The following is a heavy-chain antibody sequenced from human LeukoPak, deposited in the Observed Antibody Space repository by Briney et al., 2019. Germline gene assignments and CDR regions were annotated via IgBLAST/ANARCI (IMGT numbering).Heavy chain of an antibody. CDR2: IYYSGST. CDR1: GGSISSSSYY. CDR3: ARRTPIVGATGSHDAFDI. V-gene: IGHV4-39*07. D-gene: IGHD1-26*01. Sequence: PSETLSLTCTVSGGSISSSSYYWGWIRQPPGKGLEWIGSIYYSGSTYYNPSLKSRVTISVDTSKNQFSLKLSSVTAADTAVYYCARRTPIVGATGSHDAFDIWGQGTMVTVSS. J-gene: IGHJ3*02.